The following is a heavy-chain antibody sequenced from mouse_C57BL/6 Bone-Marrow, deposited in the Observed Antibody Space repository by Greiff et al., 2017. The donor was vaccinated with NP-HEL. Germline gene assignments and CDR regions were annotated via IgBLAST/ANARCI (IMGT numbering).Heavy chain of an antibody. CDR2: INPNNGGT. V-gene: IGHV1-18*01. J-gene: IGHJ3*01. CDR1: GYTFTDYN. CDR3: ARRRRSGFAY. Sequence: EVQGVESGPELVKPGASVKIPCKASGYTFTDYNMDWVKQSHGKSLEWIGDINPNNGGTIYNQKFKGKATLTVDKSSSTAYMELRSLTSEDTAVYYCARRRRSGFAYWGQGTLVTVSA.